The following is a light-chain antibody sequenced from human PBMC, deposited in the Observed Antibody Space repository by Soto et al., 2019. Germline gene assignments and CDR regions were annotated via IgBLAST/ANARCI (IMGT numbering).Light chain of an antibody. J-gene: IGKJ1*01. CDR1: ESVSTN. CDR3: QQYSIWRT. V-gene: IGKV3-15*01. Sequence: EIVLTPSPATLSLSTGERATLSCRASESVSTNLAWYQQKAGQAPRLLIYGASTRATGIPARFSGSGSGTEFTLTISSLQSEDFAVYYCQQYSIWRTFGQGTKVDNK. CDR2: GAS.